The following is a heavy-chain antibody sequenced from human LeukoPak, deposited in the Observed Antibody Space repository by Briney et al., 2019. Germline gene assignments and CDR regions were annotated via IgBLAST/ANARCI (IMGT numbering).Heavy chain of an antibody. Sequence: SQTLSLTCTVSGGSISSGDYYWSWIRQPPGKGLEWIGYIYYSGSTYYNPSLKSRVTISVDTSKNQLSLKLSSVTAADTAVYYCARDRQYCSGGSCYPEWFDPWGQGTLVTVPS. V-gene: IGHV4-30-4*01. CDR2: IYYSGST. D-gene: IGHD2-15*01. CDR1: GGSISSGDYY. J-gene: IGHJ5*02. CDR3: ARDRQYCSGGSCYPEWFDP.